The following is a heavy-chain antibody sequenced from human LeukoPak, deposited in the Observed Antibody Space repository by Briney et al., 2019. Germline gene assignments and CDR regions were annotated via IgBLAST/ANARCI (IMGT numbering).Heavy chain of an antibody. Sequence: GGSLRLSWAASGFTLSNAWMSWVRQAPGKGLEWVGRIKSKTDGGTTDYAAPVKGRFTISRDDSKNTLYLQMNSLKTEDTAMYYCTTPLIVPAATPVDYWGQGTLVTVSS. V-gene: IGHV3-15*01. J-gene: IGHJ4*02. CDR2: IKSKTDGGTT. CDR1: GFTLSNAW. D-gene: IGHD2-2*01. CDR3: TTPLIVPAATPVDY.